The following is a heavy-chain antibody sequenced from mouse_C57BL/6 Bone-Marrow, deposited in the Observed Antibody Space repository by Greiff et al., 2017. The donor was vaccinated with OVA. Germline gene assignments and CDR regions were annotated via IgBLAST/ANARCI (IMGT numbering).Heavy chain of an antibody. CDR3: ARRGGYYGSSYWYFDV. CDR1: GFTFSDYG. D-gene: IGHD1-1*01. J-gene: IGHJ1*03. Sequence: EVQGVESGGGLVQPGGSLKLSCAASGFTFSDYGMAWVRQAPRKGPEWVAFISNLAYSIYYADTVTGRFTISRENAKNTLYLEMSSLRSEDTAMYYCARRGGYYGSSYWYFDVWGTGTTVTVSS. V-gene: IGHV5-15*01. CDR2: ISNLAYSI.